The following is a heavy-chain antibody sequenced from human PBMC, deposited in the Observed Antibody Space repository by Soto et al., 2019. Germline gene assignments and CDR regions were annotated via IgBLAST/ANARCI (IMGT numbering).Heavy chain of an antibody. Sequence: SVKVSCKASGGTFSSYAISWVRQAPGQGLEWMGGIIPIFGTANYAQKFQGRVTITADESTSTAYMELSSLRSEDTAVYYCARDRSLNIKGGGDDYWGQGTLVTVSS. CDR2: IIPIFGTA. CDR3: ARDRSLNIKGGGDDY. D-gene: IGHD3-10*01. J-gene: IGHJ4*02. V-gene: IGHV1-69*13. CDR1: GGTFSSYA.